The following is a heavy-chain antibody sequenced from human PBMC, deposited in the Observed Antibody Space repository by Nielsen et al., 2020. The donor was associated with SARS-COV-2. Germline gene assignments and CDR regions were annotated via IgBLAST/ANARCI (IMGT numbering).Heavy chain of an antibody. CDR3: ARWYGSGSDV. D-gene: IGHD3-10*01. CDR2: MNPNSGNT. V-gene: IGHV1-8*01. Sequence: WVRQAPGQGLEWMGWMNPNSGNTGYAQKFQGRVTMTRNTSISTAYMELSSVRSEDTAVYYCARWYGSGSDVWGKGTTVTVSS. J-gene: IGHJ6*04.